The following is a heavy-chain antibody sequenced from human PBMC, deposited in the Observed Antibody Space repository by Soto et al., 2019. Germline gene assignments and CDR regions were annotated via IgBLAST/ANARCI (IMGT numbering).Heavy chain of an antibody. J-gene: IGHJ4*02. D-gene: IGHD3-10*01. CDR3: ARGPGGFGDFSLDY. CDR2: IYSGGST. Sequence: QVQLQESGPGLVKPSETLSLSCGVSGGSISQYYWSWIRQPAGKGLEWIGRIYSGGSTNYNPSLERRVTMSVATSKNKFALKLSSVTAADTAVYYCARGPGGFGDFSLDYWGQGTLVTVSS. V-gene: IGHV4-4*07. CDR1: GGSISQYY.